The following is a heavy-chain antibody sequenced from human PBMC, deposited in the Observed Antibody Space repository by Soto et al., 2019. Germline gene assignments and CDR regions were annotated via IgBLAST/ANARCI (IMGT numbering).Heavy chain of an antibody. Sequence: QVQLVQSGAEVKKPGSSVKVSCKASGGTFSSYAISWVRKAPGQGLEWMGGIIPIFGTANYAQKFQGRVTITADESTSTAYMGMSSLRAEDTAVYYCARSRVTYYDDRSAFDIWCQGTMVTVSS. J-gene: IGHJ3*02. CDR3: ARSRVTYYDDRSAFDI. CDR1: GGTFSSYA. CDR2: IIPIFGTA. V-gene: IGHV1-69*01. D-gene: IGHD3-22*01.